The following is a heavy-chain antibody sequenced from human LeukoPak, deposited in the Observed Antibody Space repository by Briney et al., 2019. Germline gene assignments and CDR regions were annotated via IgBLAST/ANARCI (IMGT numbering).Heavy chain of an antibody. Sequence: GXSLRLSCAASGFTFSSYAMSWVRQAPGKGLEWVSAISGSGGSTYYADSVKGRFTISRDNYKKRLYLKMNSLRAEDTAVYYCAKDAGYSSGWYGNWFDPWGQGALVTVSS. J-gene: IGHJ5*02. V-gene: IGHV3-23*01. CDR1: GFTFSSYA. CDR3: AKDAGYSSGWYGNWFDP. D-gene: IGHD6-19*01. CDR2: ISGSGGST.